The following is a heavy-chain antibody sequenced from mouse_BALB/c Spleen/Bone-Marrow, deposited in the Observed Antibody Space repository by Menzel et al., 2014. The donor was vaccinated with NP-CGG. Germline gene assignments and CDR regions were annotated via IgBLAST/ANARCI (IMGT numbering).Heavy chain of an antibody. CDR1: GYSFTGYT. CDR2: INPYNGGT. V-gene: IGHV1-18*01. D-gene: IGHD2-4*01. J-gene: IGHJ3*01. CDR3: ARRDYYDYAWFAY. Sequence: EVQLQQSGPALVKPGASMKTSCKASGYSFTGYTMNWVKQSHGKNLEWIGLINPYNGGTTYNQKFKGKATSTVDKSSSTAYMELLRLTSEDSAVYYCARRDYYDYAWFAYWGQGTLVTVSA.